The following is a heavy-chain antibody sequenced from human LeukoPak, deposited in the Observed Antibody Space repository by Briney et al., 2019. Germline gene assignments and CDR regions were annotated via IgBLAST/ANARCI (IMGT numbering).Heavy chain of an antibody. J-gene: IGHJ4*02. Sequence: PGGSLRLSCAASGFIFRNYAIYWVRQAPGKGLEWVAIISHDGNIKHYADSLKGRATISGDNPKNMAYLQMNSLKTEDTALYYCGSDHRGVGFIEHWGQGTLVSVSS. V-gene: IGHV3-30-3*01. D-gene: IGHD3-10*01. CDR2: ISHDGNIK. CDR3: GSDHRGVGFIEH. CDR1: GFIFRNYA.